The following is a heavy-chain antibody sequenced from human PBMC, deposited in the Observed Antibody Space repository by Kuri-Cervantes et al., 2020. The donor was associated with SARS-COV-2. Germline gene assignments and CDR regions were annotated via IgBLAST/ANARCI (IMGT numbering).Heavy chain of an antibody. V-gene: IGHV1-45*01. Sequence: SVKVSCKASGDTFTYRFVHWVRQAPGQAPEWMGWITPFNGNTKYAQRFQDRVTITRDRSKSTAYMEPNSLRSEDTAIYYCAGSGPGAISKEDDAFDVWGQGTKVTVSS. CDR1: GDTFTYRF. J-gene: IGHJ3*01. D-gene: IGHD2-21*01. CDR2: ITPFNGNT. CDR3: AGSGPGAISKEDDAFDV.